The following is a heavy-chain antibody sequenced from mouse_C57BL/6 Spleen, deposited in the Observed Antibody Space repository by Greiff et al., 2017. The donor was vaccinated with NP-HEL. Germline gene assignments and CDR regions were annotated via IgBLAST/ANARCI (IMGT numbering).Heavy chain of an antibody. CDR2: IWRGGST. J-gene: IGHJ4*01. CDR3: AKTTSITTVVVHYAMDY. CDR1: GFSLTSYG. V-gene: IGHV2-5*01. D-gene: IGHD1-1*01. Sequence: QVQLQQSGPGLVQPSQSLSITCTVSGFSLTSYGVHWVRQSPGKGLEWLGVIWRGGSTDYNAAFMSRLSITKDNSKSQVFFKMNSLQADDTAIYYCAKTTSITTVVVHYAMDYWGQGTSVTVSS.